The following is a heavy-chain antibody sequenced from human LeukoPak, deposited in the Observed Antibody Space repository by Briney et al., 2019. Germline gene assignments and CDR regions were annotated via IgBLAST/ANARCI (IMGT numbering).Heavy chain of an antibody. CDR1: GGTFSSYA. Sequence: SVKVSCKASGGTFSSYAISWVRQAPGQGLEWMGGIIPIFGTANYAQKFQGRVTITADESTSIAYMELSSLRSEDTAVYYCARVLYYYDSSGYYPDAFDIWGQGTMVTVSS. J-gene: IGHJ3*02. CDR3: ARVLYYYDSSGYYPDAFDI. CDR2: IIPIFGTA. D-gene: IGHD3-22*01. V-gene: IGHV1-69*01.